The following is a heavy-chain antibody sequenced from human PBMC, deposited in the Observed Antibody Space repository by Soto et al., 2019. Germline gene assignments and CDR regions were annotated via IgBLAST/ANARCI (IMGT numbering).Heavy chain of an antibody. J-gene: IGHJ3*02. CDR2: INWNCGST. D-gene: IGHD6-19*01. CDR1: GFTFDDYG. CDR3: ARDNQQWLTPQGAFDI. Sequence: GGSLRLSCAASGFTFDDYGMSWVRQAPGKGLEWVSGINWNCGSTGYADSVKGRFTISRDNAKNSLYLQMNSLRAEDTALYHCARDNQQWLTPQGAFDIWGQGTMVTVSS. V-gene: IGHV3-20*01.